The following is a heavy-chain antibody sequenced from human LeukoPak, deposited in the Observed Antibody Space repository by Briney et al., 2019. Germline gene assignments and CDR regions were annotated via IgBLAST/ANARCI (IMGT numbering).Heavy chain of an antibody. V-gene: IGHV3-30-3*01. J-gene: IGHJ4*02. CDR1: GFTFSSYA. CDR3: ASPGYPVDY. Sequence: PGGSLRLSCAASGFTFSSYAMHWVRQAPGKGLEWVAVISYDGSNKYYADSVKGRFTISRDNSKNTLYLQMNSLRAEDTAVYYCASPGYPVDYWGQGTLVTVSS. CDR2: ISYDGSNK. D-gene: IGHD5-12*01.